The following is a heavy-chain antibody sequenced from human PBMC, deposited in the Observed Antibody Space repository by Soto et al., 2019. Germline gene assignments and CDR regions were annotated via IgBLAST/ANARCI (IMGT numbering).Heavy chain of an antibody. V-gene: IGHV3-30*18. Sequence: SLRLSCAASGFTFSSYGLHWVRQAPGKGLEWVAVISHDGSNKFYADSLKGRFTISRDNSKNTLYLQMSSLRTEDTAVYYCTKVPSINEDYYGMDAWGQGTTVTVSS. CDR2: ISHDGSNK. CDR3: TKVPSINEDYYGMDA. CDR1: GFTFSSYG. J-gene: IGHJ6*02. D-gene: IGHD1-1*01.